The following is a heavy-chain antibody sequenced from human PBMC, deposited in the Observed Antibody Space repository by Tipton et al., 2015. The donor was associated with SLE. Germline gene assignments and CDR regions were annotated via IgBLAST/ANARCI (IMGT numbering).Heavy chain of an antibody. D-gene: IGHD3-3*01. V-gene: IGHV4-34*01. CDR3: ARGVLEWFTGYFDY. CDR1: GGSFSGYY. Sequence: TLSLTCAVYGGSFSGYYWSWIRQPPGKGLEWIGSIYHSGSTYYNPSLKSRVTISVDTSKNQFSLKLSPVTAADTAVYYCARGVLEWFTGYFDYWGQGTLVTVSS. CDR2: IYHSGST. J-gene: IGHJ4*02.